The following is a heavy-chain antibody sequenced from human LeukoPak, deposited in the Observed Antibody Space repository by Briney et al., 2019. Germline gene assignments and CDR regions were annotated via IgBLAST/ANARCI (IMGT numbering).Heavy chain of an antibody. CDR3: ACLTTADAFDI. CDR1: GASIDSYY. CDR2: IYDSGST. J-gene: IGHJ3*02. V-gene: IGHV4-59*01. Sequence: SETLSLTCTISGASIDSYYWSWIRQPPGKGLEWIGYIYDSGSTNYNPSLKSRVTISVDTSKNQFSLKLSSVTAADTAVYYCACLTTADAFDIWGQGTMVTVSS. D-gene: IGHD3-22*01.